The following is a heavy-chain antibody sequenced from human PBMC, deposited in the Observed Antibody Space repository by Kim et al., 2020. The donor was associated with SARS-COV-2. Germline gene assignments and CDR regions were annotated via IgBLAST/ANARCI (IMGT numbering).Heavy chain of an antibody. J-gene: IGHJ5*02. D-gene: IGHD3-10*01. CDR1: GFTFGDYA. CDR3: TRTYYYGSGSYPPLFDP. V-gene: IGHV3-49*03. Sequence: GGSLRLSCTASGFTFGDYAMSWFHQAPGKGLEWVGFIRSKAYGGTTEYAASVKGRFTISRDDSKSIPYLQMNSLKTEDAAVYYCTRTYYYGSGSYPPLFDPWGQGTLVTVSS. CDR2: IRSKAYGGTT.